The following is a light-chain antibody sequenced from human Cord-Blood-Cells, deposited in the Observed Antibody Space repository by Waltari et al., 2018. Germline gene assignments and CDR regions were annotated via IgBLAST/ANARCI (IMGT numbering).Light chain of an antibody. Sequence: DIQMTQSPSSLSASVGDRVTITCRASQSISSYLNWHQQKPGKAPKLLIYAASSLQSGVPSRFGGSGSGTDFTLTISSLQPEDFATYYCQQSYSTPRTFGQGTKVEIK. J-gene: IGKJ1*01. V-gene: IGKV1-39*01. CDR3: QQSYSTPRT. CDR2: AAS. CDR1: QSISSY.